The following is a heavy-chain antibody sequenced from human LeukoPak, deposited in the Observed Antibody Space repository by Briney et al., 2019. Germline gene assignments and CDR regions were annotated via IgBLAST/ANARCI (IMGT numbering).Heavy chain of an antibody. D-gene: IGHD1-26*01. J-gene: IGHJ4*02. CDR2: ISGSGGST. CDR3: ARQMTPHGNFDY. V-gene: IGHV3-23*01. CDR1: GFTFSSYA. Sequence: GGSLRLSCAASGFTFSSYAMSWVRQAPGKGLEWVSAISGSGGSTYYADSVKGRFTISRDNSKNTLYLQMNSLRAEDTAVYYCARQMTPHGNFDYWGQGTLVTVSS.